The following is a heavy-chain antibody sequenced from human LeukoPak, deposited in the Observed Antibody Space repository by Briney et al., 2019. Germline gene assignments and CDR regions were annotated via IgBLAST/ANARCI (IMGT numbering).Heavy chain of an antibody. V-gene: IGHV3-74*01. CDR1: GFSFSTYW. CDR3: AKITMIVVVISRFDY. D-gene: IGHD3-22*01. CDR2: IDSDGRTI. Sequence: GGSLRLSCAASGFSFSTYWMHWVRQAPGKGLVWVSRIDSDGRTINYADSMKGRFTISRDNAKNTLYLQMNSLRAEDTAVYYCAKITMIVVVISRFDYWGQGTLVTVSS. J-gene: IGHJ4*02.